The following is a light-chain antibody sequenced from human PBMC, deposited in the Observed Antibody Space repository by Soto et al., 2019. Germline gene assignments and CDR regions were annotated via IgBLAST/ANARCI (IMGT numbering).Light chain of an antibody. CDR3: SSYTSDITLV. CDR1: SSDVGIYNY. CDR2: EVS. J-gene: IGLJ2*01. Sequence: QSALTQPASVSGSPGQSITISCTGTSSDVGIYNYVSWFQQRPGEAPKLMIYEVSKRPSGVSNRFSGSKSGNTASLTISGLQAEDEADYYCSSYTSDITLVIVGGTKLTVL. V-gene: IGLV2-14*01.